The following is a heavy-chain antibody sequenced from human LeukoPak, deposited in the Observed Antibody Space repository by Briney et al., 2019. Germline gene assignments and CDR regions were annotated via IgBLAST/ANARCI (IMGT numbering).Heavy chain of an antibody. CDR1: GFTFSRYS. Sequence: GGSLRLSCGASGFTFSRYSMNWVRQAPGKGLEWVSSISISSNYIYYTDSLKGRFTISRDNAKNSLYLQMNSLRAEDTAVYYCARGPLRGVWFDPWGQGTLVTVSS. V-gene: IGHV3-21*04. CDR2: ISISSNYI. CDR3: ARGPLRGVWFDP. D-gene: IGHD3-10*01. J-gene: IGHJ5*02.